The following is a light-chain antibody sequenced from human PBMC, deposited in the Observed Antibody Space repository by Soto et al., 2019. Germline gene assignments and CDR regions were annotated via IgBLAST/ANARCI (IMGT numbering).Light chain of an antibody. CDR2: SDT. CDR3: AAWDDRLKGAL. CDR1: SSNIGSNT. V-gene: IGLV1-44*01. J-gene: IGLJ1*01. Sequence: QSVLTQPPSASGTPGQRVTMSCSGGSSNIGSNTVSWYQHLPGTAPQLLIYSDTQRASGVADRFSGSKSGTSASLAISGLQSDDEADYYCAAWDDRLKGALFGTGTKLTVL.